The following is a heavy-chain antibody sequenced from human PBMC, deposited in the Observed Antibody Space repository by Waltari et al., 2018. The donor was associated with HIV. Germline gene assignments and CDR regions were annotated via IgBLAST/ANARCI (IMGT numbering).Heavy chain of an antibody. J-gene: IGHJ5*02. V-gene: IGHV4-39*07. CDR2: ISFRGSA. D-gene: IGHD4-17*01. CDR3: AGAPNGDFSWLDP. Sequence: QLQLQESGPGLVKPSETLSLTCTVSGGSVTSSTYYWGWIRPAPGRGLEWIGAISFRGSAYYNPSLESRVTISLDTSKNQFSLKLQSVTAADTAVYYCAGAPNGDFSWLDPWGQGTLVTVSS. CDR1: GGSVTSSTYY.